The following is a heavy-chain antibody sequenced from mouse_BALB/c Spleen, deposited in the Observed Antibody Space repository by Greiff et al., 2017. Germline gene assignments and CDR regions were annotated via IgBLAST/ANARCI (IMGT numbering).Heavy chain of an antibody. CDR2: ISSGGSYT. J-gene: IGHJ3*01. CDR3: AREGDGYSWGFAY. V-gene: IGHV5-4*02. D-gene: IGHD2-3*01. Sequence: EVNVVESGGGLVKPGGSLKLSCAASGFTFSDYYMYWVRQTPEKRLEWVATISSGGSYTYYPDSVKGRFTISRDNAKNTLYLQMSSLKSEDTAMYYCAREGDGYSWGFAYWGQGTLVTVSA. CDR1: GFTFSDYY.